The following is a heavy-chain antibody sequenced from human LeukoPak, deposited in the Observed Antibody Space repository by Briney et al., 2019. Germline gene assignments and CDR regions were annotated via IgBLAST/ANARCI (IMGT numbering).Heavy chain of an antibody. CDR3: ARDLAGIVGVTAWFDP. J-gene: IGHJ5*02. CDR1: AYTFTNYA. Sequence: ASVKVSCKASAYTFTNYAISWVRQAPGQGLEWMGWISVSNGNTNYAQKLQGRVTMTTGTSTNTAYMELRSLRFDDTAVYYCARDLAGIVGVTAWFDPWGQGTLVTVSS. CDR2: ISVSNGNT. V-gene: IGHV1-18*01. D-gene: IGHD1-26*01.